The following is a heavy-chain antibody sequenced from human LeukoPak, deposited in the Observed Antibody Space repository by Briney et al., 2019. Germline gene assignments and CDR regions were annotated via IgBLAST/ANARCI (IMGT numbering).Heavy chain of an antibody. CDR1: GGSISSGSYY. CDR2: IYTSGST. D-gene: IGHD3-9*01. J-gene: IGHJ3*02. CDR3: ARIRYFDWLSRFDDAFDI. V-gene: IGHV4-61*02. Sequence: SQTLSLTCTVSGGSISSGSYYWSWIRQPAGKGLEWIGRIYTSGSTNYNPSLKSRFTISVDTSKNQFSLKLSSVTAADTAVYYCARIRYFDWLSRFDDAFDIWGQGTMVTVSS.